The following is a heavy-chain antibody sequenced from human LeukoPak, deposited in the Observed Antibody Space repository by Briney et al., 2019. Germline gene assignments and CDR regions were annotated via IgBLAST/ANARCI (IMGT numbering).Heavy chain of an antibody. D-gene: IGHD4-17*01. CDR1: GYTLTGYY. CDR3: ATSDDYGDYPN. V-gene: IGHV1-24*01. Sequence: ASVKVSCKASGYTLTGYYMHWVRQAPGKGLEWMGGFDPEDGETIYAQKFQGRVTMTEDTSTDTAYMELSSLRSEDTAVYYCATSDDYGDYPNWGQGTMVTVSS. CDR2: FDPEDGET. J-gene: IGHJ3*01.